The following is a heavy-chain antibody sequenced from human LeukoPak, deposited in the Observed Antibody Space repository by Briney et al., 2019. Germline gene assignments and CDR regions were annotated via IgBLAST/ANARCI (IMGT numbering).Heavy chain of an antibody. CDR1: GYSFTNYW. CDR3: ARGVVGQWPDYYYYGMDV. CDR2: IYPGDSDT. J-gene: IGHJ6*02. Sequence: GESLKISCKGSGYSFTNYWIGWVRQMSGKGLEWMGIIYPGDSDTRYSPSFQGQVTISADKSITTAYLQWSSLKASDTALYYCARGVVGQWPDYYYYGMDVWGQGTTVTVSS. D-gene: IGHD6-19*01. V-gene: IGHV5-51*01.